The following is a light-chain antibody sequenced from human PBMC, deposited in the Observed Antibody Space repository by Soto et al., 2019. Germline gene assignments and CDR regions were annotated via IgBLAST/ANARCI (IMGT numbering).Light chain of an antibody. Sequence: AIQMTQSPSSLSASVGDRVTITCRASQDIRNDLGWYQQKPGKAPKLLISVASNLQSGVPSRFGGSGSGTEYTLTISSLQPEDFATYFCLQDYDYPPTFGQGTKGDIK. J-gene: IGKJ1*01. CDR3: LQDYDYPPT. CDR2: VAS. CDR1: QDIRND. V-gene: IGKV1-6*01.